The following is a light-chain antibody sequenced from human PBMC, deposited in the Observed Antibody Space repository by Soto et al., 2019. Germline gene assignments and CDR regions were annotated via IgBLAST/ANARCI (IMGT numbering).Light chain of an antibody. CDR1: SSNIGANND. Sequence: QSVLTQPPSVSGAPGQRVIISCTGGSSNIGANNDVHWYQQTPGRAPKLLIYGDNNRPSGVPDRFSGSKSGTSASLAITGLQAEDEADYYCHSCDDSLSGSVFGGGTKLTVL. CDR2: GDN. CDR3: HSCDDSLSGSV. J-gene: IGLJ3*02. V-gene: IGLV1-40*01.